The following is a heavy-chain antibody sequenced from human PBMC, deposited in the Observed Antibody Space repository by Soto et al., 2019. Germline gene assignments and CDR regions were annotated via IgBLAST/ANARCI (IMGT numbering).Heavy chain of an antibody. D-gene: IGHD6-19*01. CDR2: INPNSGGT. J-gene: IGHJ4*02. CDR3: ARAGYSSGWPFDY. V-gene: IGHV1-2*02. Sequence: VRQAPGQGLEWMGWINPNSGGTNYAQKFQGRVTMTRDTSISTAYMELSRLRSDDTAVYYCARAGYSSGWPFDYWGQGTLVTVSS.